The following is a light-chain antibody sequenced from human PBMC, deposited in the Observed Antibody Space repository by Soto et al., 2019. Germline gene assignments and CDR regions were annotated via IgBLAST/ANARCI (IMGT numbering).Light chain of an antibody. CDR3: QQYKNWPPVT. CDR1: QSVNTN. CDR2: GAS. V-gene: IGKV3-15*01. Sequence: ETVMTQSPATLSVSLGERATLSCRASQSVNTNLAWYQQKPGQAARLLIYGASIRATGVPARFSGSGSGTDFTLTISSLRPEDFAVYFCQQYKNWPPVTFGGGTKVEIK. J-gene: IGKJ4*01.